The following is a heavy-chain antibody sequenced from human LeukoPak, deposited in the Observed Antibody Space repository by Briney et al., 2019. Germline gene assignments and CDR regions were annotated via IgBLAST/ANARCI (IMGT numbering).Heavy chain of an antibody. J-gene: IGHJ3*02. CDR2: ISWNTGNI. Sequence: ALRLSCAAAGFTFDNYAMHWVRQAPGKGLEWVSRISWNTGNIDYADSVKGRFTISRDNAKNSLYLQMNSLRAEDTALYYCAKGTTFDAFDMWGQRTMVTVSS. CDR3: AKGTTFDAFDM. V-gene: IGHV3-9*01. D-gene: IGHD3-16*01. CDR1: GFTFDNYA.